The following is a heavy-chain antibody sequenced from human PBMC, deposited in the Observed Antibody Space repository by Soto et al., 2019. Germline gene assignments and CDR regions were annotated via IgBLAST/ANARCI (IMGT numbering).Heavy chain of an antibody. CDR3: AKRSPNYFEY. Sequence: PGESLKISCKGSGYTFASFWITWVRLMPGKGLEWMGRIDPSDSYTDYSPSFQGHVTISVDKSISTAYLQWSRLEPSDTAIYYCAKRSPNYFEYWGQGTLVTVSS. J-gene: IGHJ4*02. CDR1: GYTFASFW. D-gene: IGHD2-15*01. CDR2: IDPSDSYT. V-gene: IGHV5-10-1*01.